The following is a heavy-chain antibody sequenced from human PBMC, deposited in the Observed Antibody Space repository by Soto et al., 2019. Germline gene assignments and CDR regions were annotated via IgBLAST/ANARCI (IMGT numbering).Heavy chain of an antibody. CDR2: INPSGGST. V-gene: IGHV1-46*01. Sequence: ASVKVSCKASGYTFTSYYMHWVRQAPGQGLEWMGIINPSGGSTSYAQKFQGRVTMTRDTSTSTVYMELSSLRSEDTAVYYCARNPSKFYDILTGYYTGDYYGMDVWGQGATVTVSS. CDR3: ARNPSKFYDILTGYYTGDYYGMDV. D-gene: IGHD3-9*01. J-gene: IGHJ6*02. CDR1: GYTFTSYY.